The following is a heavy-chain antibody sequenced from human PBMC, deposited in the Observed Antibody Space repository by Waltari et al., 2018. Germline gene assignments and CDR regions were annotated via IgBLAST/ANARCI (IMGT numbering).Heavy chain of an antibody. D-gene: IGHD1-26*01. CDR2: IRQDGNQK. CDR1: GFTFSTYW. Sequence: EVQLVESGGTLVQPGGSLRLSCAASGFTFSTYWMNWVRQAPGKGREWVADIRQDGNQKSYVDSVKGRFTISRDNAESSLYLQMNSLRAEDTAVYYCVREGKLLGAFDIWGQGTMVTVSS. V-gene: IGHV3-7*01. CDR3: VREGKLLGAFDI. J-gene: IGHJ3*02.